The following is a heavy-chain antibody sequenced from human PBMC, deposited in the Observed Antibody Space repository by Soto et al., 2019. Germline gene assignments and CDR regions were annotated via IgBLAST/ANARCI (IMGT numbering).Heavy chain of an antibody. J-gene: IGHJ6*02. CDR2: IYSDGGT. CDR1: GFTVSNNY. D-gene: IGHD4-4*01. Sequence: GGSLRLSCAASGFTVSNNYLSWVRQAPGKGLQWVSLIYSDGGTDYAESVKGRFTISRDNSKNTLYLQMNSLRAEDTAVYYCAKDLGGAVTDYYGMDVWGQGTTVTVSS. V-gene: IGHV3-53*05. CDR3: AKDLGGAVTDYYGMDV.